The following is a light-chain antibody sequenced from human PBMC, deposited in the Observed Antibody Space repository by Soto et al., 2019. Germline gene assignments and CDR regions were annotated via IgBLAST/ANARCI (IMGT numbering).Light chain of an antibody. Sequence: EIVLTQSPGTLSLSPGERATLSCRASQGVSSSYLAWYQQKPGQAPRLLIHDASIRATGIPDRFSGSGSGTNFTPTISSLEPEDFAVYYCQHYSSAGTFGQGTKVDI. CDR1: QGVSSSY. CDR2: DAS. V-gene: IGKV3-20*01. J-gene: IGKJ1*01. CDR3: QHYSSAGT.